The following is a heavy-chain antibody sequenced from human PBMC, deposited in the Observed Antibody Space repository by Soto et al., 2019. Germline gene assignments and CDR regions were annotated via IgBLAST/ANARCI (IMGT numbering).Heavy chain of an antibody. CDR2: INPNSGGT. V-gene: IGHV1-2*04. J-gene: IGHJ6*02. CDR3: ARDLPYCSSTSCYSYGMDV. CDR1: GYTFTGYY. D-gene: IGHD2-2*01. Sequence: GASVKVSCKASGYTFTGYYMHWVRQAPGQGLEWMGWINPNSGGTNYAQKFQGWVTMARDTSISTAYMELSRLRSDDTAVYYCARDLPYCSSTSCYSYGMDVWGQGTTVTV.